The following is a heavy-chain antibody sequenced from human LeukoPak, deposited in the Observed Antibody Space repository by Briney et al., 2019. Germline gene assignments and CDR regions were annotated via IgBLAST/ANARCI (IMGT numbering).Heavy chain of an antibody. V-gene: IGHV3-53*01. CDR3: ARGGSYLSAFDI. CDR1: GFTVSSNY. J-gene: IGHJ3*02. D-gene: IGHD1-26*01. CDR2: IYSGGST. Sequence: GGSLRLSCTVSGFTVSSNYMSWVRQAPGKGLEWVSIIYSGGSTFYADSVKGRFTISRDNSKNTLYLQMNGLRAEDTAVYYCARGGSYLSAFDIWGQGTMVTVSS.